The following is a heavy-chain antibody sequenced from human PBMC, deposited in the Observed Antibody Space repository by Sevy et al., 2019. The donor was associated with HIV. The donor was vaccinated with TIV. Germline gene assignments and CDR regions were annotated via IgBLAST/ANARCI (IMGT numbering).Heavy chain of an antibody. V-gene: IGHV3-21*01. Sequence: GGSLRLSCAASGFTFSSYNMNWVRQAPGKGLEWVSSISSSSNYINYADSVKGRFTISRENAKNSLYLEMNTLRAEDTAVYYCARVVAYCSGGTCFPGYHYGMDVWGQGTTVTVSS. J-gene: IGHJ6*02. D-gene: IGHD2-15*01. CDR1: GFTFSSYN. CDR3: ARVVAYCSGGTCFPGYHYGMDV. CDR2: ISSSSNYI.